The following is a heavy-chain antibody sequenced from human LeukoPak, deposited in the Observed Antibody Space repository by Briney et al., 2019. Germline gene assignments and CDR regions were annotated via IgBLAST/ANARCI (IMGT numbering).Heavy chain of an antibody. V-gene: IGHV3-23*01. J-gene: IGHJ4*02. Sequence: GGSLRLSCAASGFTFSSYGMSWVRQAPGKGLEWVSAISGSGGSTYYADSVKGRFTISRDNSKNTLYLQMNSLRAEDTAVYYCAKDRGTIFGVVINFDYWGQGTLVTVSS. CDR2: ISGSGGST. CDR3: AKDRGTIFGVVINFDY. CDR1: GFTFSSYG. D-gene: IGHD3-3*01.